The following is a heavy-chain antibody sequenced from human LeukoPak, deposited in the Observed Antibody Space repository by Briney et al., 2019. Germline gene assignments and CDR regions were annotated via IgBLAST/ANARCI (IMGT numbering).Heavy chain of an antibody. J-gene: IGHJ5*02. D-gene: IGHD4-17*01. CDR2: INPNSGGT. Sequence: ASVKVSCKASGYTFTGYYMHWVRQAPGQGLDWMGWINPNSGGTNYAQKFQGRVTMTRDTSISTAYMELSRLRSDDTAVYYCARAGETTVPDNWFDPWGQGTLVTVSS. CDR3: ARAGETTVPDNWFDP. CDR1: GYTFTGYY. V-gene: IGHV1-2*02.